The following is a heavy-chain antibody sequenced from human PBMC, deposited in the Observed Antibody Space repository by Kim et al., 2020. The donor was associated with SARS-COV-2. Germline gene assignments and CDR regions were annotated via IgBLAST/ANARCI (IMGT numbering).Heavy chain of an antibody. CDR3: AKAGGSSGYGDSSFDF. CDR1: GFTFGDWA. V-gene: IGHV3-23*01. CDR2: VVSIAART. D-gene: IGHD5-12*01. J-gene: IGHJ4*01. Sequence: GGSLRLSCAASGFTFGDWAMTWVRQAPGKGLEWVSSVVSIAARTYYADSVKGRFTISTDNSKDPLYLQMNTLRAEDTAVYYCAKAGGSSGYGDSSFDFWG.